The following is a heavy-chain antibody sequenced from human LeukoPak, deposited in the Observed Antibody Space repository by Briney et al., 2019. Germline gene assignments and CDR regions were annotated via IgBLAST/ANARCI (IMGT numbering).Heavy chain of an antibody. CDR3: ARDHRDVSEGYTSGYFDY. V-gene: IGHV1-46*01. CDR1: EYTFAKYL. D-gene: IGHD1-1*01. Sequence: ASVKVSCKASEYTFAKYLIHWVRQASGQGLEWMGVINPDGGGTTYTQKFQGRVTMTRDTSTSTVYMELTSLRSEDTAVYYCARDHRDVSEGYTSGYFDYWGQGTLVTVSS. J-gene: IGHJ4*02. CDR2: INPDGGGT.